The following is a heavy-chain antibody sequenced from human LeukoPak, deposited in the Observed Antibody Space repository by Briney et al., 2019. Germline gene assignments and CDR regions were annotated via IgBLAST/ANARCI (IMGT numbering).Heavy chain of an antibody. CDR2: ISSDENNK. D-gene: IGHD5-24*01. CDR3: AKEGRWLQLGGAFDI. Sequence: QPGRSLRLSCAASGFTFSSYAMHWVRQAPGKGLEWVSVISSDENNKYYADSVKGRFTISRDNSKNTLYLQMSSLRPEDTAVYYCAKEGRWLQLGGAFDIWGQGTMVTVSS. V-gene: IGHV3-30*04. CDR1: GFTFSSYA. J-gene: IGHJ3*02.